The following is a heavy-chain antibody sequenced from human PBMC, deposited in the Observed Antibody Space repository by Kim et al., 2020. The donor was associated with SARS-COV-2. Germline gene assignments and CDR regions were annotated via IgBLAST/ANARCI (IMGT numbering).Heavy chain of an antibody. CDR3: ASTVVPAAYNYYYYYMDV. V-gene: IGHV3-53*04. Sequence: GGSLRLSCEASGFTVSSNYMSWVRQAPGKGLEWVSVIYRGGSTYYADSVKGRFTISRHNSKNTLYLQMNSLRAEDTAVYYCASTVVPAAYNYYYYYMDVWGKGTTVTVSS. D-gene: IGHD2-2*01. J-gene: IGHJ6*03. CDR1: GFTVSSNY. CDR2: IYRGGST.